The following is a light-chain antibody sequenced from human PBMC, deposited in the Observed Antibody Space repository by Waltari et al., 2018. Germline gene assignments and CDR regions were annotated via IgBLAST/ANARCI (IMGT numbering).Light chain of an antibody. J-gene: IGKJ2*01. CDR1: QCISNY. CDR2: AAS. V-gene: IGKV1-39*01. Sequence: DIQMTQSPSSLSASVGDRVTITCRASQCISNYLHWYQQKPGKSPQLPIYAASSLQSGVXXXXXXXXXXXXXXXXXXSLQPEDFATYYCQQSYSTPRTFGQGTKLEIK. CDR3: QQSYSTPRT.